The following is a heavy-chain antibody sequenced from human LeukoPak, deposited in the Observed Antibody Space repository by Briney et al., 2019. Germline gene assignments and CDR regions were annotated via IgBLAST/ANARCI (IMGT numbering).Heavy chain of an antibody. J-gene: IGHJ4*02. D-gene: IGHD3-10*01. CDR1: GYTFTSYG. V-gene: IGHV1-18*01. CDR3: ARDYYGTPPLDY. CDR2: ISAYNGDT. Sequence: ASVKVSCKASGYTFTSYGFSWVRHAPGQGLEWMGWISAYNGDTNFAQRLQGRLTMTTDTSTSTAYMELRSLRSDDTAVYYCARDYYGTPPLDYWGQGTLVTVSS.